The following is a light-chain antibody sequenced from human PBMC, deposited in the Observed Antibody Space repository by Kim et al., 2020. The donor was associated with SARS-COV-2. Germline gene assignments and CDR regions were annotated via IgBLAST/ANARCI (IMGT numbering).Light chain of an antibody. CDR2: DAS. CDR3: QQRSKWPRSLT. V-gene: IGKV3-11*01. J-gene: IGKJ5*01. Sequence: PGERATLSCRDSQSVSSFLAWYQQKPGQAPRLLIYDASSRATGIPARFSGSGSGTDFTLTISSLEPEDFAVYYCQQRSKWPRSLTFGQGTRLEIK. CDR1: QSVSSF.